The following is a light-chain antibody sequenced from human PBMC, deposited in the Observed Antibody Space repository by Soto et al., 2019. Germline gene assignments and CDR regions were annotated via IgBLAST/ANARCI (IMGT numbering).Light chain of an antibody. CDR1: QGISTY. CDR2: AAS. Sequence: IQLTQAPSSLSASVGDRSSITCRASQGISTYLNWYQQKPGKAPKLLIYAASSLQSGVPSRFSGSGSGTDFTLTISSLQPEDFATYYCQQRETFGQGTKADI. V-gene: IGKV1-39*01. J-gene: IGKJ1*01. CDR3: QQRET.